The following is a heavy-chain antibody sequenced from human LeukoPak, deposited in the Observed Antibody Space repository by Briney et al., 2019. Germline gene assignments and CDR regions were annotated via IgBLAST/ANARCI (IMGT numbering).Heavy chain of an antibody. Sequence: SETLSLTCTVSGGSISSYYWSWIPQPPAKGLEWIGYIYYSGSTNYNPSLTSRVTISVYTSKNQFSLKLSSVTAADTALYYCARSRGYFDYWGQGTLVTVSS. J-gene: IGHJ4*02. CDR2: IYYSGST. D-gene: IGHD6-13*01. CDR1: GGSISSYY. V-gene: IGHV4-59*01. CDR3: ARSRGYFDY.